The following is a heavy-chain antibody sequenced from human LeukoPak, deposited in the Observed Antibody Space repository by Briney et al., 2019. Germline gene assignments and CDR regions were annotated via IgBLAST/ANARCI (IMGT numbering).Heavy chain of an antibody. Sequence: GGSVKVSCKVSGYTLTELSMHWVRQAPGKGLEWMGGFDPEDGETIYAQKFQGRVTMTEDTSTDTAYMELSSLRSEDTAVYYCAASPTRWLQFQFDYWGQGTLVTVSS. CDR3: AASPTRWLQFQFDY. CDR2: FDPEDGET. J-gene: IGHJ4*02. V-gene: IGHV1-24*01. D-gene: IGHD5-24*01. CDR1: GYTLTELS.